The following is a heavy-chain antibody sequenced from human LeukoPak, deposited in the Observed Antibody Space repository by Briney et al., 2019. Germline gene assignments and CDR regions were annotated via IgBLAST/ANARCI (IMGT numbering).Heavy chain of an antibody. CDR2: IYPTDCSN. CDR3: ARTGSYYGVRQPSIDY. J-gene: IGHJ4*02. D-gene: IGHD1-26*01. V-gene: IGHV5-51*01. Sequence: GGALQSSSYGSCSSFSSYWIGWGRRLPGKGGGWRGIIYPTDCSNKYSPSFRGEVTISAGKSTSPAYLQWSSLKASDTAVYYCARTGSYYGVRQPSIDYWGQRTLVTVSS. CDR1: CSSFSSYW.